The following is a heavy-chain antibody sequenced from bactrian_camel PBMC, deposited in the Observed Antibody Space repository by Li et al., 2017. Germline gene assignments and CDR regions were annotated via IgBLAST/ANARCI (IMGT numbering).Heavy chain of an antibody. CDR1: GYPDTNYC. CDR3: AAPSALVTTG. CDR2: ISPDGKE. Sequence: HVQLVESGGGLAQNGRSLTLACEASGYPDTNYCMGWFRQAPGAQCEMVASISPDGKEYYSDSVKGRFAISRDNGENAVRLRMCALSPRDTAVYFCAAPSALVTTGWGQGTQVTVS. J-gene: IGHJ4*01. D-gene: IGHD3*01. V-gene: IGHV3S53*01.